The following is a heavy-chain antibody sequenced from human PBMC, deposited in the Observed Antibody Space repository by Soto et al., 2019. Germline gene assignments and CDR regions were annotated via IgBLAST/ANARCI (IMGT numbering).Heavy chain of an antibody. D-gene: IGHD3-3*01. V-gene: IGHV1-69*13. CDR3: ARDNLLRFLEWSPQTKTYYYSGRAV. CDR1: GGTFSSYA. CDR2: IIPIFGTA. Sequence: SVKVSCKASGGTFSSYAINWVRQAPGQGLEWMGGIIPIFGTANYAQKFQGRVTITADESTSTAYMELSSLRSEDTAVYYCARDNLLRFLEWSPQTKTYYYSGRAVWGQGTTVPVSS. J-gene: IGHJ6*02.